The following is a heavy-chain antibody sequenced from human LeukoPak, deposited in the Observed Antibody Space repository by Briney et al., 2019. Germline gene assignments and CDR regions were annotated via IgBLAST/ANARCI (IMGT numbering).Heavy chain of an antibody. CDR2: INPNSGGT. CDR3: ARGSRTILGAFDI. Sequence: ASVTVSCTASGYTFTGYYMHWVRQAPGQGLEWMGWINPNSGGTSYAQKFQGRVTMTRDTSISTAYMELTRLRSDDTAVYYCARGSRTILGAFDIWGQGTMVTVSS. CDR1: GYTFTGYY. V-gene: IGHV1-2*02. J-gene: IGHJ3*02. D-gene: IGHD3-3*01.